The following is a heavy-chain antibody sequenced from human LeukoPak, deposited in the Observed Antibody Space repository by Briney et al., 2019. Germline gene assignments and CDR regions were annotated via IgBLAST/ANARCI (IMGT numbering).Heavy chain of an antibody. Sequence: PGGSLRLSCAASGFTFSSYGMHWVRQAPGKGLEWVAFIRYDGSNKYYADSVKGRFTISRDNSKNTLYLQMNSLGAEDTAVYYCAKDRGDTYGHELFDYRGQGTLVTVSS. CDR2: IRYDGSNK. D-gene: IGHD3-16*01. J-gene: IGHJ4*02. CDR1: GFTFSSYG. CDR3: AKDRGDTYGHELFDY. V-gene: IGHV3-30*02.